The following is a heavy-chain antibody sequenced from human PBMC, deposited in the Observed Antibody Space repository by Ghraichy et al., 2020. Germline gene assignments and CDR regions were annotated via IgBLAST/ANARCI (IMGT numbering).Heavy chain of an antibody. Sequence: GGSLRLSCAASGFTFSTYAMTWVRQAPGKGLEWVSTISGTAYSTYYAESVKGRFTISRDNSKTTVFLQMTNLRAEDTAVYYCASCPETVRYYGMNVWGQGPTVTVSS. J-gene: IGHJ6*02. V-gene: IGHV3-23*01. CDR2: ISGTAYST. CDR3: ASCPETVRYYGMNV. D-gene: IGHD3-22*01. CDR1: GFTFSTYA.